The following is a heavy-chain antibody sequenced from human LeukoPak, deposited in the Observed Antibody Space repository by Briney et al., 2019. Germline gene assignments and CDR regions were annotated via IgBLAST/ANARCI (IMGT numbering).Heavy chain of an antibody. CDR3: ARDGDGSGSDLDY. Sequence: PGGSLRLSCAASGFTFSSHWMSWVRQAPGKGLEWVANINQGGNDRNYVDSVKGRFTISRDSSKNTLYLQMNSLRAEDTAVYYCARDGDGSGSDLDYWGQGTLVTLSS. V-gene: IGHV3-7*01. D-gene: IGHD3-10*01. CDR2: INQGGNDR. J-gene: IGHJ4*02. CDR1: GFTFSSHW.